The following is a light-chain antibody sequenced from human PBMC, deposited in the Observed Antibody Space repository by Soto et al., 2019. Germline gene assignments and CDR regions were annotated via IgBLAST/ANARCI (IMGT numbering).Light chain of an antibody. J-gene: IGKJ5*01. Sequence: DIQFTQSPSFLSSAVGDRVTIACRASQGISSYLAWYQQRPGKAPKLLIYDASTLQSGVPSGFSGSGSGTEFTLTISSLQPDDFATYYCQQYNSYPLTFGGGTRLEIK. V-gene: IGKV1-9*01. CDR2: DAS. CDR1: QGISSY. CDR3: QQYNSYPLT.